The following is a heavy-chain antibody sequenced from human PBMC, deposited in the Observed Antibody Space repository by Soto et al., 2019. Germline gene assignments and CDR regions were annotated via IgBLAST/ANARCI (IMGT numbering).Heavy chain of an antibody. CDR1: GGSISSSSYY. V-gene: IGHV4-39*07. D-gene: IGHD3-9*01. CDR2: IYYSGST. CDR3: ARAYLADILTGYLDY. J-gene: IGHJ4*02. Sequence: PSETLSLTCTVSGGSISSSSYYWGWIRQPPGKGLEWIGSIYYSGSTYYNPSLRSRVTISVDTSKNQFSLKLSSVTAADTAVYYCARAYLADILTGYLDYWGQGTLVTVSS.